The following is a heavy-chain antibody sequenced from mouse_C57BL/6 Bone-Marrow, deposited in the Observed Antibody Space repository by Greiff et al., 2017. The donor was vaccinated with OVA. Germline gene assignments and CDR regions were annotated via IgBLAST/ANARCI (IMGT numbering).Heavy chain of an antibody. Sequence: QVQLQQPGAELVRPGSSVKLSCKASGYTFTSYWMDWVKQRPGQGLEWIGNIYPSDSETHYNQKFKDKATLTVDKSSSTAYMQLSSLTSEDSAVYYCARHFKGFDYWGQGTTLTVSS. CDR1: GYTFTSYW. J-gene: IGHJ2*01. CDR2: IYPSDSET. CDR3: ARHFKGFDY. V-gene: IGHV1-61*01.